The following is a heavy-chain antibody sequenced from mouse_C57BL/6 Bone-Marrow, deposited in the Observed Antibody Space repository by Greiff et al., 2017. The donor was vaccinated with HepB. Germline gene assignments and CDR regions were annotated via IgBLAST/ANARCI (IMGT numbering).Heavy chain of an antibody. D-gene: IGHD2-5*01. CDR2: IYPRSGNT. CDR3: ARRGHYSNYVSYFDY. Sequence: VKLMESGAELARPGASVKLSCKASGYTFTSYGISWVKQRTGQGLEWIGEIYPRSGNTYYNEKFKGKATLTADKSSSTAYMELRSLTSEDSAVYFCARRGHYSNYVSYFDYWGQGTTLTVSS. CDR1: GYTFTSYG. J-gene: IGHJ2*01. V-gene: IGHV1-81*01.